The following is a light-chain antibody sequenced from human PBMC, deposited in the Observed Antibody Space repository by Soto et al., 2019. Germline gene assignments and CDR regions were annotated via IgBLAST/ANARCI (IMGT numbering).Light chain of an antibody. CDR1: QSVSSSY. J-gene: IGKJ1*01. CDR2: GAS. CDR3: QQYGSSLPWT. Sequence: EIVLTQSPGTLSLSPGERATLSCRASQSVSSSYLAWYQRKPGQAPRLLIYGASSRATGIPDRFSGSGPGTDFTLTISRLEPEDFAVYYCQQYGSSLPWTFGQGTKVEIK. V-gene: IGKV3-20*01.